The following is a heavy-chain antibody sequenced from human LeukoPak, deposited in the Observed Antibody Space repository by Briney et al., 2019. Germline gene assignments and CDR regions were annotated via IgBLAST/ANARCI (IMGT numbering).Heavy chain of an antibody. Sequence: SETLSLTCTVSGGSISSSSYYWGWIRQPPGKGLEWIGSIYYSGSTYYNPSLKSRVTISVDTSKNQFSLKLSSVTAADTAVYYCARRGIVVVPAARPFDYWGQGTLVTVSS. D-gene: IGHD2-2*02. V-gene: IGHV4-39*01. CDR1: GGSISSSSYY. J-gene: IGHJ4*02. CDR2: IYYSGST. CDR3: ARRGIVVVPAARPFDY.